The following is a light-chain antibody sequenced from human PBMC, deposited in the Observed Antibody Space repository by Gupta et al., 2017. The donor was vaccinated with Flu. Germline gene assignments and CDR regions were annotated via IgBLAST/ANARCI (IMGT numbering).Light chain of an antibody. CDR1: QSLNNY. CDR2: DAS. CDR3: HQRSNWQT. Sequence: EAVLTQSPGTLSLSPGERATLSCRASQSLNNYIAWYQQKPGQAPRLLIYDASNRAAGTPPRFSGSGSGTDFTLTISSLEPEDSAIYYCHQRSNWQTFGQGTKVEIK. V-gene: IGKV3-11*01. J-gene: IGKJ1*01.